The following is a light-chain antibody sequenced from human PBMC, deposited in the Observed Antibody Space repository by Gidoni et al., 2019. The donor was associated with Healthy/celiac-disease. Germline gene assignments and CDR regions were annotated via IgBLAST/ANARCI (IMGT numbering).Light chain of an antibody. CDR1: SLRSSY. J-gene: IGLJ2*01. CDR3: NSRDSSGNHLNVV. V-gene: IGLV3-19*01. CDR2: GKN. Sequence: SSELTQDPAVSVALGQPVRITCQGDSLRSSYASWYQQKPGQAPVLVIYGKNNRPSGIPDRFSGSSSGNTASLTITGAQAEDEADYYCNSRDSSGNHLNVVFGGGTKLTVL.